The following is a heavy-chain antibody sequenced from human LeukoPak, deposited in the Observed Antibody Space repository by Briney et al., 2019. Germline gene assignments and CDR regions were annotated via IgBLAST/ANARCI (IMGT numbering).Heavy chain of an antibody. CDR3: ASYSGSYYRSEFYYFDY. CDR1: GFTFSSYW. V-gene: IGHV3-7*01. Sequence: GGSLRLSCAASGFTFSSYWMSWVRQAPGKGLEWVANIKQDGSEKYYVDSVKGRFTISRDNAKNSLYLQMNSLRAEDTAVYYCASYSGSYYRSEFYYFDYWGQGTLATVSS. CDR2: IKQDGSEK. D-gene: IGHD1-26*01. J-gene: IGHJ4*02.